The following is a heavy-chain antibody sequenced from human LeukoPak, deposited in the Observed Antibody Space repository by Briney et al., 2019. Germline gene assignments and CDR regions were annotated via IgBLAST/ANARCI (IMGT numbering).Heavy chain of an antibody. Sequence: SVKVSCKASGGTFTTYAISWVRQAPGQGLEWMGGIIPIFGTANYAQKFQGRVTITADESTSTAYMELSSLRSEDTAVYYCARDRGETYYYDSSSYQLMGLFDYWGQGTLVTVSS. D-gene: IGHD3-22*01. CDR1: GGTFTTYA. CDR3: ARDRGETYYYDSSSYQLMGLFDY. CDR2: IIPIFGTA. V-gene: IGHV1-69*13. J-gene: IGHJ4*02.